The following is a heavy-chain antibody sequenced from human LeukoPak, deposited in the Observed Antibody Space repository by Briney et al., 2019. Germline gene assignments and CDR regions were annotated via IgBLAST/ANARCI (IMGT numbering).Heavy chain of an antibody. J-gene: IGHJ4*02. D-gene: IGHD3-22*01. CDR1: GGSISSSSYY. CDR3: ARYERSSYYLVD. CDR2: IYYSGST. V-gene: IGHV4-39*07. Sequence: PSETLSLTCTVSGGSISSSSYYWGWIRQPPGKGLEWIGSIYYSGSTYYNPSLRSRVTISVDTSKNQFSLKLSSVTAADTAVYFCARYERSSYYLVDWGQGTRVTVSS.